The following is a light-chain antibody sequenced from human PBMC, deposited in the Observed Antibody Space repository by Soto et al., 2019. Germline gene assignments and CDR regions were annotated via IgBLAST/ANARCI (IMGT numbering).Light chain of an antibody. CDR1: QSVSSN. CDR2: GAS. J-gene: IGKJ1*01. V-gene: IGKV3-15*01. CDR3: QQYHNSILM. Sequence: EIVMTQSPATLSVSPGERATLSCRASQSVSSNLAWYQQKPGQAPRLLIYGASTRATGIPARFSGGGPGADFALTISRLEPEDFGVYYCQQYHNSILMFGQGTKVDIK.